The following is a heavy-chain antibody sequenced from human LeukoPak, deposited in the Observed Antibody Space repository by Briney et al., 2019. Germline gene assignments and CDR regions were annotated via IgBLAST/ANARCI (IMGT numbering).Heavy chain of an antibody. CDR2: ISSSGSTI. CDR1: GFTFSDYY. V-gene: IGHV3-11*01. D-gene: IGHD3-9*01. CDR3: ARLRYYDILTGPETIFLHQYYFDY. Sequence: GGSLRLSCAASGFTFSDYYMSWIRQAPGKGLEWVSYISSSGSTIYYADSVKGRFTISRDNAKNSLYLQMNSPRAEDTAVYYCARLRYYDILTGPETIFLHQYYFDYWGQGTLVTVSS. J-gene: IGHJ4*02.